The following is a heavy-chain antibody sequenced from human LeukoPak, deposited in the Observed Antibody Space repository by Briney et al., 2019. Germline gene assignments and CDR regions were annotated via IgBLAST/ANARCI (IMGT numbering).Heavy chain of an antibody. CDR1: GFTFSSYD. Sequence: PGGSLRLSCAASGFTFSSYDMHWVRQATGKGLEWVSAIGTAGDTYYPGSVKGRFTISRDNSKNTLYLQMNSLRAEDTAVYYCAKGPYSGSYTKFYYWGQGTLVTVSS. CDR2: IGTAGDT. D-gene: IGHD1-26*01. V-gene: IGHV3-13*01. J-gene: IGHJ4*02. CDR3: AKGPYSGSYTKFYY.